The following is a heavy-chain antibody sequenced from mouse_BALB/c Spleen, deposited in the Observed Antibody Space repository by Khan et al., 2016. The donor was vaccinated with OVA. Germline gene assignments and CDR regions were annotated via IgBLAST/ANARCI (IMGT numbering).Heavy chain of an antibody. V-gene: IGHV3-2*02. CDR1: GYSITSDYA. D-gene: IGHD2-14*01. J-gene: IGHJ4*01. Sequence: VQLKQSGPGLVKPSQSLSLTCTVTGYSITSDYAWNWIRQFPGNKLDWMGYISSTGSTSYNPSLKSRISFTRDTSKNQFFLQLKSVTTEDTATYYCARSLYYSYGYALDCWGRGTSVTVSS. CDR3: ARSLYYSYGYALDC. CDR2: ISSTGST.